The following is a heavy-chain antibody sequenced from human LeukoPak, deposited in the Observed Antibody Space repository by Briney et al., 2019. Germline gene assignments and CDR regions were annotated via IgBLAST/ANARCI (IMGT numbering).Heavy chain of an antibody. CDR3: ATHSSSSRPFDY. V-gene: IGHV4-30-4*08. J-gene: IGHJ4*02. D-gene: IGHD6-6*01. CDR1: GGSISSGGYY. Sequence: PSETLSLTCTVSGGSISSGGYYWTWIRQHPGKGLEWIGFIYYSGSTFYNPSLKSRVTMSVDTSKNQFSLKLSSVTAADTAVYYCATHSSSSRPFDYWGQGTLVTVSS. CDR2: IYYSGST.